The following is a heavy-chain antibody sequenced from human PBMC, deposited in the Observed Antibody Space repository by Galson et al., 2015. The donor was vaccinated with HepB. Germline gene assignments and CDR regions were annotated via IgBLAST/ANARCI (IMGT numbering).Heavy chain of an antibody. CDR1: GYTFTSYD. V-gene: IGHV1-8*01. D-gene: IGHD3-3*01. Sequence: SVKVSCKASGYTFTSYDINWVRQATGQGLEWMGWMNPNSGNTGYAQKFQGRVTMTRNTSISTAYMELSSLRSEDTAVYYCARVSDFWSGYGYWGQGTLVTVSS. J-gene: IGHJ4*02. CDR2: MNPNSGNT. CDR3: ARVSDFWSGYGY.